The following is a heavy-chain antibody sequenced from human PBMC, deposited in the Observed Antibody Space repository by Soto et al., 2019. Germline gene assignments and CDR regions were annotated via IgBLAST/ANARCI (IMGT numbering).Heavy chain of an antibody. D-gene: IGHD3-3*01. J-gene: IGHJ5*02. CDR2: IYYSGST. CDR3: ARTYYDFWSGYYGGNWFDP. Sequence: PSETLSLTCTVSGGSISSGCYYWSWIRQHPGKGLEWIGYIYYSGSTYYNPSLKSRVTISVDTSKNQFSLKLSSVTAADTAVYYCARTYYDFWSGYYGGNWFDPWGQGTLVTVSS. V-gene: IGHV4-31*03. CDR1: GGSISSGCYY.